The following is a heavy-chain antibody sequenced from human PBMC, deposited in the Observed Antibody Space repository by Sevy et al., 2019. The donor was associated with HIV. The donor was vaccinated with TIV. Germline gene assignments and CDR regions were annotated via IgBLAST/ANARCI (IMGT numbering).Heavy chain of an antibody. D-gene: IGHD2-8*02. Sequence: ASVKVSCKTSGYTFTSYDIHWVRQATGQGLEWMGWMSAKSGNTGYARKFQGRVTMTRDTSISTAYMELSSLRSEDTAVYYCARWWGTSYYYYHAMDVWGQGTTVTVSS. CDR1: GYTFTSYD. CDR3: ARWWGTSYYYYHAMDV. J-gene: IGHJ6*02. CDR2: MSAKSGNT. V-gene: IGHV1-8*01.